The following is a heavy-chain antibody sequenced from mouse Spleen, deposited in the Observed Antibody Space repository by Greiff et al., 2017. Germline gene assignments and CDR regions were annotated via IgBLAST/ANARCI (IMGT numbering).Heavy chain of an antibody. CDR2: ISDGGSYT. V-gene: IGHV5-4*01. Sequence: EVKLMESGGGLVKPGGSLKLSCAASGFTFSSYAMSWVRQTPEKRLEWVATISDGGSYTYYPDNVKGRFTISRDNAKNNLYLQMSHLKSEDTAMYYCAREGSSGYVWYAMDYWGQGTSVTVSS. D-gene: IGHD3-2*02. J-gene: IGHJ4*01. CDR3: AREGSSGYVWYAMDY. CDR1: GFTFSSYA.